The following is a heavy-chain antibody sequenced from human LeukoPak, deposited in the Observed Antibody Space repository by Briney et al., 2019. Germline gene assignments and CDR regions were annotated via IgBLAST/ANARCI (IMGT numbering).Heavy chain of an antibody. CDR3: AKVVIAVAGPLAY. V-gene: IGHV3-23*01. J-gene: IGHJ4*02. D-gene: IGHD6-13*01. CDR2: ITGSGGST. Sequence: GGSLRLSCAASGFTFSSYAMIWVRQAPGKGLEWVSAITGSGGSTYCAGSVKGRFTISRDNSKNTLYLQMNSLRAEDTAIYYCAKVVIAVAGPLAYWGQGTLVTVSS. CDR1: GFTFSSYA.